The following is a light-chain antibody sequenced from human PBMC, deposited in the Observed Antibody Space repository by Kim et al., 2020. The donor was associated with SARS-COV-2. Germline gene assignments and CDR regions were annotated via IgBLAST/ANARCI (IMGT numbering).Light chain of an antibody. CDR3: QVWDSSSDQVV. CDR2: YDS. CDR1: NIGSKS. Sequence: APGKTAMISCGGNNIGSKSVRWYQQKTGQAPVLVIFYDSDRPSRIPERFSGSNSGNTATLTISGVAAGDEADYYCQVWDSSSDQVVFGGGTQLTVL. V-gene: IGLV3-21*04. J-gene: IGLJ2*01.